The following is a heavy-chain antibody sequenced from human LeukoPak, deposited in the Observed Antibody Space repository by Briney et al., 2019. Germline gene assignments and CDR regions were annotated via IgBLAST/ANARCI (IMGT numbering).Heavy chain of an antibody. D-gene: IGHD6-13*01. J-gene: IGHJ4*02. V-gene: IGHV4-59*08. Sequence: SETLSLTCTVSGGSISSNYWSWIRQPPGKGLEWIGYIYYSGSTNYNPSLKSRVTISVDTSKNQFSLKLSSVTAADTAVYYCARHSSSWYVDYWGQGTLVTVSS. CDR2: IYYSGST. CDR1: GGSISSNY. CDR3: ARHSSSWYVDY.